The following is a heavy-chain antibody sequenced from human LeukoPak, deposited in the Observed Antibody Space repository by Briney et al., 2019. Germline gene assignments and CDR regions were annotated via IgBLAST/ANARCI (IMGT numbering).Heavy chain of an antibody. CDR2: ISWNSGSI. CDR3: AKDTQPIPVTTNFDY. J-gene: IGHJ4*02. CDR1: GFTFDDYA. V-gene: IGHV3-9*01. Sequence: PGRSLRLSCAASGFTFDDYAMHWVRQAPGKGLEWVSGISWNSGSIGYADSVKGRFTISRDNAKNSLYLQMNSLRAEDTALYYCAKDTQPIPVTTNFDYWGQGTLVTVSS. D-gene: IGHD4-17*01.